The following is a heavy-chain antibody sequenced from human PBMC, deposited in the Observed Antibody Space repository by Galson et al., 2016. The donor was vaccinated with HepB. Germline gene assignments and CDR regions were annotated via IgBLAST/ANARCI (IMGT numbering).Heavy chain of an antibody. D-gene: IGHD3-10*01. J-gene: IGHJ4*02. CDR3: AKDLDRFGDSRLEY. Sequence: SLRLSCAASGFTFSNFAMHWVRQAPGKGLEWVAVISYDGNNKYYGDSVKGRFTISRDNSESTVFLQMNSLRGEDTAVYFCAKDLDRFGDSRLEYWGQGTLVTVSS. CDR1: GFTFSNFA. CDR2: ISYDGNNK. V-gene: IGHV3-30*18.